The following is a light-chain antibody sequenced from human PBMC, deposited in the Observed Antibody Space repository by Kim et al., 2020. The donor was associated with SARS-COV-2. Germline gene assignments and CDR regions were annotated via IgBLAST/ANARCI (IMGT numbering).Light chain of an antibody. J-gene: IGLJ3*02. Sequence: QSVLTQPPSASGTPGQRVTISCSGSSSNIGSNYVYWYQQLPGTAPKLLIYRNNQRPSGVPDRFSGSKSGTSASLAISGLRSEDEADYYCAAWDDSLSGGVFGGGTQLGVL. V-gene: IGLV1-47*01. CDR3: AAWDDSLSGGV. CDR2: RNN. CDR1: SSNIGSNY.